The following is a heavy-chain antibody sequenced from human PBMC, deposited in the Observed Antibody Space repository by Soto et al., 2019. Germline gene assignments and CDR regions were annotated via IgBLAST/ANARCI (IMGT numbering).Heavy chain of an antibody. J-gene: IGHJ4*02. CDR3: ARGRASGSYYLLDY. CDR2: TNPNSGNI. Sequence: ASVKVSCKASGDTFTTYDINWVRQATGHGLEWMGWTNPNSGNIGYAQRFQGRVTMTRDTAIRTAYMEVSSLRSDDTAVYYCARGRASGSYYLLDYWGQGTLVTVSS. CDR1: GDTFTTYD. V-gene: IGHV1-8*01. D-gene: IGHD3-10*01.